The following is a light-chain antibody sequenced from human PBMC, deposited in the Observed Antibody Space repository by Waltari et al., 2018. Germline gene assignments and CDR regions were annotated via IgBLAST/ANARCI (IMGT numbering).Light chain of an antibody. CDR2: GAS. CDR3: QQYGSSPLT. Sequence: EIVLTQYPATLSLSPGERAILSCRASQIVASNHLAWYQQTPGRAPRPLIFGASIRSTGVTDRFSGSGSGTDFTLTISRLEPEDFGVYYCQQYGSSPLTFGQGTKVEIK. V-gene: IGKV3-20*01. CDR1: QIVASNH. J-gene: IGKJ1*01.